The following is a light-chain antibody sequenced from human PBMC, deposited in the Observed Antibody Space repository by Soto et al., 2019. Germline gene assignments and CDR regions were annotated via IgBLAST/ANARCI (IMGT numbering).Light chain of an antibody. J-gene: IGKJ5*01. CDR2: VAS. Sequence: EIVLTQSPGTLSLSPGDGATLSCRASQSVSSTYLAWYQQKPGQAPRLLIYVASNRATGIPDRFRGGGSGTDFTLTISRLEPEDFAVYYCQQYGGSMTFGQGTRLEIE. V-gene: IGKV3-20*01. CDR3: QQYGGSMT. CDR1: QSVSSTY.